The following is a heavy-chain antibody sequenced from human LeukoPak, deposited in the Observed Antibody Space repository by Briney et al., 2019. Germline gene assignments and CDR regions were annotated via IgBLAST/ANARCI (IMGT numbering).Heavy chain of an antibody. CDR2: ISGSGGST. CDR1: GFTFTTYT. D-gene: IGHD2-15*01. V-gene: IGHV3-23*01. CDR3: AKDRKVVPVGDV. Sequence: PGGSLRLSCAASGFTFTTYTISWVRQAPGKGLEWVSAISGSGGSTYYADSVKGRFTISRDNSKNTLYLQMNSLRAEDTAVYYCAKDRKVVPVGDVWGQGTTVTVSS. J-gene: IGHJ6*02.